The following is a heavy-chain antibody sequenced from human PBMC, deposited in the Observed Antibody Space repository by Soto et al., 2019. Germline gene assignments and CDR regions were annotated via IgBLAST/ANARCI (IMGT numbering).Heavy chain of an antibody. CDR2: INHSGST. V-gene: IGHV4-34*01. CDR1: GGSFSGYY. Sequence: SETLSLTCAVYGGSFSGYYWSWIRQPPGKGLEWIGEINHSGSTNYNPSLKSRVTISVDTSKNQFSLKLSSVTAADTAVYYCARGLNYYGSGSYYSHYYYYYYMDVWGKGTTVTVSS. J-gene: IGHJ6*03. CDR3: ARGLNYYGSGSYYSHYYYYYYMDV. D-gene: IGHD3-10*01.